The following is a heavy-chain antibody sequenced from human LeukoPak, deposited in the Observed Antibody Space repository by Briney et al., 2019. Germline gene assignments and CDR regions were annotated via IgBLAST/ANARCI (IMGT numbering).Heavy chain of an antibody. Sequence: SVKVSCKASGGTFSSYAISWVRQAPGQGLEWMGGIIPIFGTANYAQKFQGRVTITADESTSTAYMELSSLRSEDTAVYYCASQRYQLVQSAFDIWGQGTMVTVSS. V-gene: IGHV1-69*13. D-gene: IGHD6-13*01. CDR1: GGTFSSYA. CDR3: ASQRYQLVQSAFDI. CDR2: IIPIFGTA. J-gene: IGHJ3*02.